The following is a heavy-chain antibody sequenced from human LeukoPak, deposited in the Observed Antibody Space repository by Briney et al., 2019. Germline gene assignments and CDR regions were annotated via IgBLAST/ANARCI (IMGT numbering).Heavy chain of an antibody. CDR1: GGTFISYA. CDR3: ARDSGSYYSNYFDY. Sequence: ASVKVSCKASGGTFISYAISWVRQAPGQGLEWMGGIIPIFGTANYAQKFQGRVTITADESTSTAYMELSSLRSEDTAVYYCARDSGSYYSNYFDYWGQGTLVTVSS. D-gene: IGHD1-26*01. V-gene: IGHV1-69*13. CDR2: IIPIFGTA. J-gene: IGHJ4*02.